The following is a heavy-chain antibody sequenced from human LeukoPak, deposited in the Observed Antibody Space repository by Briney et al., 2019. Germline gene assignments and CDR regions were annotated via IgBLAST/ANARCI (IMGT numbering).Heavy chain of an antibody. D-gene: IGHD2-15*01. V-gene: IGHV1-69*05. Sequence: SVKVSCKASGGTFSSYAISWVRQAPGQGLEWMGGIIPIFGTANYAQKFQGRVTITTDESTSTAYMELSSLRSEDTAVYYCASGANNVAATDLDYWGQGTLVTVSS. J-gene: IGHJ4*02. CDR2: IIPIFGTA. CDR1: GGTFSSYA. CDR3: ASGANNVAATDLDY.